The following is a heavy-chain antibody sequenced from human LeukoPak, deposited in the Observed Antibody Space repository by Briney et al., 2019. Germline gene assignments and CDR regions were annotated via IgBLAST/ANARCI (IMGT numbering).Heavy chain of an antibody. V-gene: IGHV3-7*03. CDR3: ARTIRGY. CDR2: IKEDGSEK. D-gene: IGHD3-10*01. CDR1: GFTFSNYW. J-gene: IGHJ4*02. Sequence: GGSLRLSCAASGFTFSNYWMSWVRQAPGKGLEWVANIKEDGSEKHYVNSVKGRFTISRDNAKNSLYLQMNSLRVDDTAVYYCARTIRGYWGQGTLVTVSS.